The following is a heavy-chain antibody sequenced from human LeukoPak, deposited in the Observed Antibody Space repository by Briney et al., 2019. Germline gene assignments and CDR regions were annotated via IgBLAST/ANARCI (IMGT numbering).Heavy chain of an antibody. D-gene: IGHD5-18*01. V-gene: IGHV3-73*01. CDR2: IRSKANSYAT. J-gene: IGHJ4*02. CDR3: TRSEWIQLWNDY. CDR1: GFTFSSYG. Sequence: GGSLRLSCATSGFTFSSYGMHWVRQASGKGLEWVGRIRSKANSYATAYAASVKGRFTISRDDSKNTAYLQMNSLKTEDTAVYYCTRSEWIQLWNDYWGQGTLVTVSS.